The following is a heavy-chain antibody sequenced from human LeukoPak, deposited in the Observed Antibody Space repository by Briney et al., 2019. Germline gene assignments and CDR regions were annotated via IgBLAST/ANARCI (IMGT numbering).Heavy chain of an antibody. CDR3: AKDLRGYNVNDGIDY. D-gene: IGHD1-1*01. Sequence: ASVKVSCKASGYTFTTYKMHWVRQAPGQGLEWMGILNPSGSGTRNAQKFQGRVTMTRDTSTSTVYMELSSLRSEDTAVYYCAKDLRGYNVNDGIDYWGQGTLVTVSS. CDR1: GYTFTTYK. V-gene: IGHV1-46*01. CDR2: LNPSGSGT. J-gene: IGHJ4*02.